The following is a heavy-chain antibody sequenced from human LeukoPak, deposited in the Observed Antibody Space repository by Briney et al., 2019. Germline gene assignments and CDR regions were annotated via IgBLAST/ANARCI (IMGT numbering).Heavy chain of an antibody. CDR1: GGSISSYY. CDR2: IYYSGST. J-gene: IGHJ5*02. D-gene: IGHD3-3*01. CDR3: SGFWSGYSKNWFDP. Sequence: SETLSLTCTVSGGSISSYYWSWIRQPPGKGLEWIGYIYYSGSTNYNPSLKSRVTISVDTSKNQFSLKLSSVTAADTAVYYCSGFWSGYSKNWFDPWGQGTLVTVSS. V-gene: IGHV4-59*01.